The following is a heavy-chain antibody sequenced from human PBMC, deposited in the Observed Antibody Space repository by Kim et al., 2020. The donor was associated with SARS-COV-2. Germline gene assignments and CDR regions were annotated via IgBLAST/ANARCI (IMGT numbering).Heavy chain of an antibody. J-gene: IGHJ3*02. V-gene: IGHV1-69*02. Sequence: QKSQGRVTITADKSTSTAYMELSSLRSEDTAVYYCASLNSSGYYTDAFDIWGQGTMVTVSS. CDR3: ASLNSSGYYTDAFDI. D-gene: IGHD3-22*01.